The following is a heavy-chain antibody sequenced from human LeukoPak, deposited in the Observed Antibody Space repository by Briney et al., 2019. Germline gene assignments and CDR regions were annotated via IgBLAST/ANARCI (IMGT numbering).Heavy chain of an antibody. Sequence: KASETLSLTCTVSGGSISSYYWSWIRQPPGKGLEWIGYIYYSGSTNYNPSLKSRVTISVDTSKNQFSLKLSSVTAADTAVYYCARHLGSDLLQYPPTDNWFDPWGQGTLVTVSS. CDR1: GGSISSYY. CDR2: IYYSGST. J-gene: IGHJ5*02. V-gene: IGHV4-59*08. D-gene: IGHD4-4*01. CDR3: ARHLGSDLLQYPPTDNWFDP.